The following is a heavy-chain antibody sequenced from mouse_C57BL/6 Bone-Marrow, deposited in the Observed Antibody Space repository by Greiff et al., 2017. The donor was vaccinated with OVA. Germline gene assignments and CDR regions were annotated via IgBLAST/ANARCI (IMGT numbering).Heavy chain of an antibody. J-gene: IGHJ4*01. V-gene: IGHV1-63*01. CDR1: GYTFTNYW. CDR2: IYPGGGYT. Sequence: QVQLKESGAELVRPGTSVKMSCKASGYTFTNYWIGWAKQRPGHGLEWIGDIYPGGGYTNYNEKFKGKATLTADKSSSTAYMQCSSLTSEDSAIYYGARGYYGSSYAMDYWGQGTSVTVSA. D-gene: IGHD1-1*01. CDR3: ARGYYGSSYAMDY.